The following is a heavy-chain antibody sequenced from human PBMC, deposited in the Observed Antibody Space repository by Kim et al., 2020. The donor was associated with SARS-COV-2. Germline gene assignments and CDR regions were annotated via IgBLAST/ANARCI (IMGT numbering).Heavy chain of an antibody. CDR2: IYPGDSDT. Sequence: GESLKISCRGSGYTFTNYWIGWVRQMPGKGLEWMGIIYPGDSDTRYSPSFEGQVTISVDKSISTAYLQWSSLQASDTAIYFCARGTAVTTPSSLGYCGQGTLVTVSS. CDR3: ARGTAVTTPSSLGY. V-gene: IGHV5-51*01. J-gene: IGHJ4*02. D-gene: IGHD4-17*01. CDR1: GYTFTNYW.